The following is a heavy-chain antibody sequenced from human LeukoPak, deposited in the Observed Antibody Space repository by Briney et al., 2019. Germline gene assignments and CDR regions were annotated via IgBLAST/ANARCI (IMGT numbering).Heavy chain of an antibody. Sequence: GGSLRLSCAASGFTFSSYTMNWVRQAPGKGLEWVSAMSSSDDGRYYAASVRGRFTISRDTSRSTLYLQMNSLRAEDAAVYYCAKAPVTSCRGAFCYPFDYWGQGTLVTVSS. V-gene: IGHV3-23*01. J-gene: IGHJ4*02. CDR3: AKAPVTSCRGAFCYPFDY. D-gene: IGHD2-15*01. CDR1: GFTFSSYT. CDR2: MSSSDDGR.